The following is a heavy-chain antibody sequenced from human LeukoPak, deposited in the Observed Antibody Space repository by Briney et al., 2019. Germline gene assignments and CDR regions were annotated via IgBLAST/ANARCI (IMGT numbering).Heavy chain of an antibody. J-gene: IGHJ5*02. V-gene: IGHV3-48*03. CDR3: TRTTVTIDAFDP. D-gene: IGHD4-17*01. CDR2: ISSSGSTI. Sequence: GGSLRLSCAASGFTFSSYAMSWVRQAPGKGLEWLSYISSSGSTIYYADSVKGRFTISRDNAKNSLYLQMNSLRVEDTAVYYCTRTTVTIDAFDPWGQGTLVTVSS. CDR1: GFTFSSYA.